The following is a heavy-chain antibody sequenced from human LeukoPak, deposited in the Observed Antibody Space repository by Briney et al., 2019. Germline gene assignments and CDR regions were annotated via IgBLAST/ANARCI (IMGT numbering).Heavy chain of an antibody. CDR2: INHSGST. Sequence: SETLSLTCAVYGGSFSGYYWSWIRQPPGKGLEWIGEINHSGSTNYNPSLKSRVTISIDTSKNQFSLKLSSVTAADTAVYYCARGHCSSTSWHDYWGQGTLVTVSS. D-gene: IGHD2-2*01. J-gene: IGHJ4*02. V-gene: IGHV4-34*01. CDR3: ARGHCSSTSWHDY. CDR1: GGSFSGYY.